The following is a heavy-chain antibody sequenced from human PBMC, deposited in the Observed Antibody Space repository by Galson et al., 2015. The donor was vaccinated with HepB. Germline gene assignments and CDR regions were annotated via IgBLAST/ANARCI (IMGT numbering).Heavy chain of an antibody. CDR3: ARVKYIVVVPGYYYGMDV. Sequence: SVKVSCKASGYTFTGYYMHWVRQAPGQGLEWMGWINPNSGGTNYAQKFQGRVTMTRDTSISTAYMELSRLRSDDTAVYYCARVKYIVVVPGYYYGMDVWGQGTTVTVSS. CDR1: GYTFTGYY. CDR2: INPNSGGT. J-gene: IGHJ6*02. V-gene: IGHV1-2*02. D-gene: IGHD2-2*01.